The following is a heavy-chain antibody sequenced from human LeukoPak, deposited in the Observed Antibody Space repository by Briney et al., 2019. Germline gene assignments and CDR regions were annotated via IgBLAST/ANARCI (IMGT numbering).Heavy chain of an antibody. J-gene: IGHJ4*02. CDR1: GYRFTNYW. V-gene: IGHV5-51*01. CDR3: ARGGTYRYGSSDY. Sequence: GESLKISCKASGYRFTNYWIGWVRQMPGKGLEWMGIIHPGDSGTKYSPSFQDQVTMSFDESITTAYLQWSSLRASDSAIYYCARGGTYRYGSSDYWGQGTLVTVSS. CDR2: IHPGDSGT. D-gene: IGHD5-18*01.